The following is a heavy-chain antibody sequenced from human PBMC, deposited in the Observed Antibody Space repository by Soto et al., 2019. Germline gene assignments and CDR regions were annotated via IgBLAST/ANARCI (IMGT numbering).Heavy chain of an antibody. CDR3: AHAYTGSAWFQNWFDP. CDR2: IYWDDDI. D-gene: IGHD6-19*01. J-gene: IGHJ5*02. V-gene: IGHV2-5*02. Sequence: QITLKESGPTLVKPTQTLTLTCTFSGFSLSTSGVSVGWIRQPPGKALEWLALIYWDDDIRYSPFLKSRLTIAKAPSKTQVVLTMTNMDPVDTATYYCAHAYTGSAWFQNWFDPWGQGTLVTVSS. CDR1: GFSLSTSGVS.